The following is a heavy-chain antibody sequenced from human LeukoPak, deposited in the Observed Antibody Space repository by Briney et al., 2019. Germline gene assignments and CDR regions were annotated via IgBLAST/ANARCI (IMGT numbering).Heavy chain of an antibody. CDR3: ARDLTGAPPGY. Sequence: ASVKVSCKASGYTFTVYYIYWVRPTPGQGRTWMGWINPNSGGTNYAQKFQGRVTMTRDTSISTAYMELSRLRSDDTAVYYCARDLTGAPPGYWGQGTLVTVSS. D-gene: IGHD3-9*01. J-gene: IGHJ4*02. CDR1: GYTFTVYY. CDR2: INPNSGGT. V-gene: IGHV1-2*02.